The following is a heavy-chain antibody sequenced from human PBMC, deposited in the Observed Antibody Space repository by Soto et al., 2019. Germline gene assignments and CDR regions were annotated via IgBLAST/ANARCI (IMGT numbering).Heavy chain of an antibody. CDR3: AKDGSSGWYDY. CDR2: ISWNSGSI. CDR1: GFTFDDYA. J-gene: IGHJ4*02. V-gene: IGHV3-9*01. D-gene: IGHD6-19*01. Sequence: EVQLVESGGGLVQPGRSLRLSCAASGFTFDDYAMHWVRQAPGKGLEWVSGISWNSGSIGYADSVKGRFTISRDNAKNSLYLQMNSLRAEDTALYYCAKDGSSGWYDYWGQGTLVTVS.